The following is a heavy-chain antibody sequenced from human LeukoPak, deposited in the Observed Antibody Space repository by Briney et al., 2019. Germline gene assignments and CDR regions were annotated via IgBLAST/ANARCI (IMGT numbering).Heavy chain of an antibody. V-gene: IGHV3-7*01. Sequence: SGGSLRLSCAASGFSFSSYWMSWVRQAPGKGLEWVANIKQDGSEKNYVDSVKGRFTVSRDNAKSSLYLQMNSLRDEDTAVYYCARDGYSGRYDSSDRFDYWGQGTLVTVSS. CDR1: GFSFSSYW. D-gene: IGHD3-22*01. CDR2: IKQDGSEK. CDR3: ARDGYSGRYDSSDRFDY. J-gene: IGHJ4*02.